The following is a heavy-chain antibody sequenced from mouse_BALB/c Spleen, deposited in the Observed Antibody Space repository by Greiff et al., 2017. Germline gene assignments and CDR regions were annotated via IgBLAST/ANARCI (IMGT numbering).Heavy chain of an antibody. D-gene: IGHD2-10*02. CDR1: GFTFSSYS. Sequence: VQLKQSGGGLVKPGGSLKLSCAASGFTFSSYSMSWVRQTPEKRLEWVASISSGGSTYYPDSVKGRFTISRDNARNILYLQMSSLRSEDTAMYYCARGGEYDNYYDFDYWGQGTTVTVSS. V-gene: IGHV5-6-5*01. J-gene: IGHJ2*01. CDR2: ISSGGST. CDR3: ARGGEYDNYYDFDY.